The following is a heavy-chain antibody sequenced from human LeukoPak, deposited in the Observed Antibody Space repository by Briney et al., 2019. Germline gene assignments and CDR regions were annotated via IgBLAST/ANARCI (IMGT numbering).Heavy chain of an antibody. V-gene: IGHV4-61*02. CDR2: IYPSGST. J-gene: IGHJ4*02. D-gene: IGHD3-22*01. CDR3: ARSRDSSGYYYRY. CDR1: GGSINSGSYY. Sequence: SETLSLTCTVSGGSINSGSYYWSWIRQPAGTGLEWIGRIYPSGSTNYNPSLKSRVTISVDKSKNQFSLKLSSVTAADTAVYYCARSRDSSGYYYRYWGQGTLVTVSS.